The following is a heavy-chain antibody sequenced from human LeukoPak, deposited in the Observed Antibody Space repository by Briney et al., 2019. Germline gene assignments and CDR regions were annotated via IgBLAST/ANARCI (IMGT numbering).Heavy chain of an antibody. CDR2: IWYDGSNK. CDR1: GFTFSSYG. D-gene: IGHD3-22*01. CDR3: ARAGYDSSGYYPYYFDY. J-gene: IGHJ4*02. V-gene: IGHV3-33*01. Sequence: GGSLRLSCAASGFTFSSYGMHWVRQAPGKGLEWVAVIWYDGSNKYYADSVKGRFTISRDNSKNTLYLQMNSLRAEDTAVYYCARAGYDSSGYYPYYFDYWGQGTLVAVSS.